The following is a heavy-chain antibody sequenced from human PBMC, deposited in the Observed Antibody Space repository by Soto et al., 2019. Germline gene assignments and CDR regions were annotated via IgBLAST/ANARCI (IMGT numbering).Heavy chain of an antibody. J-gene: IGHJ6*02. D-gene: IGHD6-13*01. Sequence: SLRLSCAASGFTFSSYGMHWVRQAPGKGLEWVAVIWYDGSNKYYADSVKGRFTISRDNSKNTLYLQMNSLRAEDTAVYYCARSGSSQSHYYYGMDVWGQGTTVTVSS. CDR1: GFTFSSYG. CDR2: IWYDGSNK. V-gene: IGHV3-33*01. CDR3: ARSGSSQSHYYYGMDV.